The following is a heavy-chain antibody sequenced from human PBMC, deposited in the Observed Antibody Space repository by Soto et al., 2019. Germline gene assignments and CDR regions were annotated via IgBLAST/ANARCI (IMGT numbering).Heavy chain of an antibody. CDR1: GYTFTSYG. V-gene: IGHV1-18*04. CDR3: AYGQDAIPPTLGWFDP. CDR2: ISAYNGNT. J-gene: IGHJ5*02. D-gene: IGHD2-8*01. Sequence: ASVKVSCKASGYTFTSYGISWVRQAPGQGLEWMGWISAYNGNTNYAQKLQGRVTMTTDTSTSTAYMELRSLRSDDTAVYYCAYGQDAIPPTLGWFDPWGQGTLVTVSS.